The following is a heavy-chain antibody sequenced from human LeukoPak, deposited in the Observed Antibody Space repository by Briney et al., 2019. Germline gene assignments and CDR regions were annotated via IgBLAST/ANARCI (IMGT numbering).Heavy chain of an antibody. Sequence: ASVKVSCKASGYTFTGYYMHWVRQAPGQGLEWMGWINPNSGGTNYAQKFQGWVTMTRDTSISTAYMELSRLRSDDTAVYYCARGTYYGSGSSFDYWGQGTLVTVSS. CDR2: INPNSGGT. V-gene: IGHV1-2*04. J-gene: IGHJ4*02. CDR1: GYTFTGYY. D-gene: IGHD3-10*01. CDR3: ARGTYYGSGSSFDY.